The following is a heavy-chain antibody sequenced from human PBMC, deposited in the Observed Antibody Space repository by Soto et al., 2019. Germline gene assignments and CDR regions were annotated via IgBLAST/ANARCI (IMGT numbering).Heavy chain of an antibody. V-gene: IGHV3-23*01. CDR1: GFIYSNYA. Sequence: GGSLRLSCAASGFIYSNYAMSWVRQAPGKGLEWVSAITGTGGSTYYADSVKGRFTISRDNSKNTLYLQMNSLRVEDTAVYYCAKTQMSRALDYWGQGTLVTVSS. CDR2: ITGTGGST. J-gene: IGHJ4*02. CDR3: AKTQMSRALDY.